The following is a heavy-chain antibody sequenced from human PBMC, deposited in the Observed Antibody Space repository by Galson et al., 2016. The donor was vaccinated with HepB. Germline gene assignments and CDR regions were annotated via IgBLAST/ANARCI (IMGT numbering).Heavy chain of an antibody. J-gene: IGHJ5*02. Sequence: ETLSLTCTVSGGSIRSSGYFWGWLRQPPGKGLEWIGIIYDHGLTYYNPSLMSRVTMSVDASMDRFSLRLTSVTAADTAVYYCARHNHYISWTDPWGQGTLITVTS. CDR1: GGSIRSSGYF. V-gene: IGHV4-39*01. CDR2: IYDHGLT. D-gene: IGHD1-14*01. CDR3: ARHNHYISWTDP.